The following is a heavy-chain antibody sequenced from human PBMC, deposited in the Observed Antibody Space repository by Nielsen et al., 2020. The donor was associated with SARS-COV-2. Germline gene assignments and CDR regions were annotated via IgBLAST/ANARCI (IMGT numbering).Heavy chain of an antibody. J-gene: IGHJ4*02. Sequence: SETLSLTCTVSGGSISSGGYYWTWIRQHPGKGLECIGYIYYIGSTYYNPSLKSRVTISVDTSKNQFSLKLSSVTAADTAVYYCARDQAAAGMWYFDYWGQGTQVTVSS. CDR3: ARDQAAAGMWYFDY. CDR1: GGSISSGGYY. D-gene: IGHD6-13*01. CDR2: IYYIGST. V-gene: IGHV4-31*03.